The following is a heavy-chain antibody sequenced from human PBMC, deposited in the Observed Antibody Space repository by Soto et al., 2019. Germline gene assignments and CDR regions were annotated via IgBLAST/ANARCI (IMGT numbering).Heavy chain of an antibody. D-gene: IGHD3-22*01. CDR2: IYYSGST. CDR3: ARGTILYYYDSSGYPFFDY. V-gene: IGHV4-31*03. Sequence: SETLSLTCTVSGGSISSGGYYWSWIRQHPGKGLEWIGYIYYSGSTYYNPSLKSRVTISVDTSKNQLSLKLSSVTAADTAVYYCARGTILYYYDSSGYPFFDYWGQGTLVTVSS. J-gene: IGHJ4*02. CDR1: GGSISSGGYY.